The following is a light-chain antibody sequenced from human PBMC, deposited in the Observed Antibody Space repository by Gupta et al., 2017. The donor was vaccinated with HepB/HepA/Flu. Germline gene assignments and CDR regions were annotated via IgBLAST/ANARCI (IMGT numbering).Light chain of an antibody. V-gene: IGKV1-39*01. CDR3: QQSYSTPRFT. J-gene: IGKJ3*01. Sequence: DIQMTQSPSSLSASVGDRVTITCRASQSISSYLNWYQQKPGKVPKLLIYAASSLQSGVPSRFSGSGSGTDFTLTISSLQPEDFATYDCQQSYSTPRFTFGPGTKVDIK. CDR2: AAS. CDR1: QSISSY.